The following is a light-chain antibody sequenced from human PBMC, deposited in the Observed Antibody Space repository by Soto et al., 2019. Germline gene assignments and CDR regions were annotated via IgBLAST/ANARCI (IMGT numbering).Light chain of an antibody. CDR2: VAS. V-gene: IGKV3D-15*01. CDR1: QSVSSN. J-gene: IGKJ2*01. CDR3: QQYNNWPPIT. Sequence: EIVMTQSPATLSVSPGERATLSCRASQSVSSNFAWYQQKPGQAPRLLIYVASTRATGIPARFSGSGSGTEFTLTISILQSEDFAVYYCQQYNNWPPITFGQGTKLEIK.